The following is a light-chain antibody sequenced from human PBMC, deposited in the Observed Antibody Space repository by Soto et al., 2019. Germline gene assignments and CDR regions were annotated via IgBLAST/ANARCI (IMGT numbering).Light chain of an antibody. CDR2: GTF. CDR3: QQRMYWRVT. CDR1: QSVSGNN. J-gene: IGKJ5*01. V-gene: IGKV3D-20*02. Sequence: EIVLTQSPGTLSLSPGERATLSCRASQSVSGNNLARYQHKPGQAPRLLIYGTFSRATGIPARFRGSGSGTDFTLSISSLEPEDFAIYYCQQRMYWRVTFGQGTRLEI.